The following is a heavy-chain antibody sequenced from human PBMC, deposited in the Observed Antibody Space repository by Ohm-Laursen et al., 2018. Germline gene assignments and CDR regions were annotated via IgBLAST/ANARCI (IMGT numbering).Heavy chain of an antibody. D-gene: IGHD3-3*01. V-gene: IGHV4-4*07. CDR1: GGSISSYY. Sequence: SDTLSLTCTVSGGSISSYYWSWIRQPAGKGLEWIGRIYSSGSTNYNPSLKSRVTVSVDTSKNQFSLKLSSVTAADTAVYYCARVDFWSGYWFWGQGTLVTVSS. CDR3: ARVDFWSGYWF. J-gene: IGHJ4*02. CDR2: IYSSGST.